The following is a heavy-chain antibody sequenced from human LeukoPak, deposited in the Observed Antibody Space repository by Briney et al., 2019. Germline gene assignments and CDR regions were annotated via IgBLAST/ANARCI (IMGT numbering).Heavy chain of an antibody. D-gene: IGHD6-13*01. V-gene: IGHV3-30*18. CDR1: GFTFSSYG. Sequence: GGSLRLSCAASGFTFSSYGMHWVRQAPGKDLEWVAVISYDGSNKYYADSVKGRFTISRDNSKNTLYLQMNSLRAEDTAVYYCAKRRIAAAGLHFDYWGQGTLVTVSS. CDR3: AKRRIAAAGLHFDY. CDR2: ISYDGSNK. J-gene: IGHJ4*02.